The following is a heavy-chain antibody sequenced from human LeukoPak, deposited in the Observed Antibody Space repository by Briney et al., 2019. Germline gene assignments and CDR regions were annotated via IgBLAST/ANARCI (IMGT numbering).Heavy chain of an antibody. J-gene: IGHJ1*01. CDR3: ATYYYDSGGFHFHH. CDR1: GFTFRSYG. Sequence: QPGGSLRLSCAASGFTFRSYGMHWVRQAPGKGREYVSAISSNGCRTYYANSVQGRFTISRDHSRNTLYLQMGSLTAEDMAVYYCATYYYDSGGFHFHHWGQGPLLTVSS. V-gene: IGHV3-64*01. CDR2: ISSNGCRT. D-gene: IGHD3-22*01.